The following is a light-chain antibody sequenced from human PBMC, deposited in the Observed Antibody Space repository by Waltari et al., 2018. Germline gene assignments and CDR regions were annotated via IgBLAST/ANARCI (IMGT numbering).Light chain of an antibody. V-gene: IGKV1-33*01. CDR2: DAS. J-gene: IGKJ3*01. CDR3: QRYDNLPIFA. CDR1: QDISNY. Sequence: DIQMTQSPSSLSASVAHRVTITCQASQDISNYLNWYQQKPGKAPKLLIHDASKLETGVPSRFSGSQSGTHFTLTISSLQPEDIATYYCQRYDNLPIFAFGPGTKVDVK.